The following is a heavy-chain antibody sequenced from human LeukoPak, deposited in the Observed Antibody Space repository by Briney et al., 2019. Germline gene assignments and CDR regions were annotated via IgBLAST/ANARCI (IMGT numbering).Heavy chain of an antibody. J-gene: IGHJ6*02. Sequence: GGSLRLSGAASGFTFSTFLMTWVRQAPGKGLEWVSLISGDGGSTYYADSVKGRFTISRDNRKNSLYLQMNSLRTEDTALYYCAKDSSSRYYYYYYGMDVWGQGTTVTVSS. CDR1: GFTFSTFL. CDR3: AKDSSSRYYYYYYGMDV. D-gene: IGHD6-6*01. CDR2: ISGDGGST. V-gene: IGHV3-43*02.